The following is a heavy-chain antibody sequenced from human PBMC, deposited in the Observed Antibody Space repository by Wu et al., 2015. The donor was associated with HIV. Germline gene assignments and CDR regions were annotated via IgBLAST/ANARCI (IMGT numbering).Heavy chain of an antibody. Sequence: QVQLVQSGAEVKKPGSSVKVSCKAPGDTLSSYSVSWVRQAPGQGLEWIGRIIPILDKPKYAQKFQARVTITADESTSTAYMELSSLRSDDTAVYYCARDSGAYHYLDYGMDVWGQGTTVIVSS. CDR2: IIPILDKP. CDR3: ARDSGAYHYLDYGMDV. D-gene: IGHD3-22*01. CDR1: GDTLSSYS. J-gene: IGHJ6*02. V-gene: IGHV1-69*11.